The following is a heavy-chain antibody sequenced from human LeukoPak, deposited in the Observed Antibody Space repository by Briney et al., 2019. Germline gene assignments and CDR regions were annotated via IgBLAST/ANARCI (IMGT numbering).Heavy chain of an antibody. J-gene: IGHJ4*02. CDR3: AKDRGVSYVKAMDY. Sequence: PGGSLRLSCTVSGFTFSAYAVSWVRQAPGKGLEWVSAISDSGGSTFYADSVKGRFTISRDNSKNTLYLQMNSLRAEDTAVYYCAKDRGVSYVKAMDYWGQGTLVTVSA. CDR2: ISDSGGST. CDR1: GFTFSAYA. D-gene: IGHD3-10*01. V-gene: IGHV3-23*01.